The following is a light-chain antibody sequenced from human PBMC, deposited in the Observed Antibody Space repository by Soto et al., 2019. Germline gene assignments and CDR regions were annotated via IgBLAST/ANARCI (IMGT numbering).Light chain of an antibody. CDR3: QQSYNIPRT. Sequence: DIQMTQSPSSLSASVGDRVTITCRASQSISSHLNWYQQKPGKAPKLLIYAASSLKSGVPSRFSGSGSGTDFTLTISSLQPEDLADYFCQQSYNIPRTFGQGTKVEIK. V-gene: IGKV1-39*01. CDR1: QSISSH. CDR2: AAS. J-gene: IGKJ1*01.